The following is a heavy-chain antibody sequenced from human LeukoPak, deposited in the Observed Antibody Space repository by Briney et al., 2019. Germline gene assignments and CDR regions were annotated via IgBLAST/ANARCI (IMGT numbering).Heavy chain of an antibody. CDR3: ARDLGESDGFDP. CDR2: ISNSGNTI. Sequence: PGGSLRLSCAASGFNFSDYFMTWIRQAPRKGLEWLSYISNSGNTIKYADSVKGRFTNSRDNAENSLYLQMNSLRADDTAVYYCARDLGESDGFDPWGQGTLVSVSS. V-gene: IGHV3-11*01. CDR1: GFNFSDYF. J-gene: IGHJ5*02.